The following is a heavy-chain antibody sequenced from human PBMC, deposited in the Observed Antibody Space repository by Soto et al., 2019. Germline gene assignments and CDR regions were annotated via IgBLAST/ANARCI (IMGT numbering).Heavy chain of an antibody. J-gene: IGHJ5*02. CDR1: GGSISSSSYY. D-gene: IGHD3-10*01. CDR2: IYYSGST. CDR3: ARRVRGVISWFDP. V-gene: IGHV4-39*01. Sequence: QLQLQESGPGLVKPSETLSLTCTVSGGSISSSSYYWGWIRQPPGKGLEWIGSIYYSGSTYYNPSLKSRVTISVDTSKNQFSLKLSSVTAADTVVYYCARRVRGVISWFDPWGQGTLVTVSS.